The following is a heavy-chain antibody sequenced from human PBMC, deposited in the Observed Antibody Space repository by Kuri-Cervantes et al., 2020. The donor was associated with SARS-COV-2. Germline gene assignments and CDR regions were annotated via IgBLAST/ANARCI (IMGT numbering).Heavy chain of an antibody. J-gene: IGHJ4*01. CDR1: GFTFSSYA. Sequence: GESLKISCASSGFTFSSYAMHWVRQAPGKGLEWGAVIAYDVSNKYYADPVNGRFTISRDNSKNTLYLQMNSLRGEDTGVYYCEREWLAKLDYWGQGNLVTVSS. V-gene: IGHV3-30*01. D-gene: IGHD5-12*01. CDR3: EREWLAKLDY. CDR2: IAYDVSNK.